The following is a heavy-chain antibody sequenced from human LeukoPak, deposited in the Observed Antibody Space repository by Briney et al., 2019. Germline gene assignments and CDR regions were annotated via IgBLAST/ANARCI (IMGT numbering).Heavy chain of an antibody. CDR1: GASISGSGYY. D-gene: IGHD6-13*01. CDR2: IYYSGST. Sequence: PSETLSLTCAVSGASISGSGYYLGWIRQPPGKGLEWIGYIYYSGSTNYNPSLKSRVTISVDTSKNQFSLKLSSVTAADTAVYYCARLRRIAAPYYFDYWGQGTLVTVSS. J-gene: IGHJ4*02. CDR3: ARLRRIAAPYYFDY. V-gene: IGHV4-61*05.